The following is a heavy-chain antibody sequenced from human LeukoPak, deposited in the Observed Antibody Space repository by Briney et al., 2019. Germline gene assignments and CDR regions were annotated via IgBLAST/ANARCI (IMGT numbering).Heavy chain of an antibody. J-gene: IGHJ4*02. CDR1: GDSISSTDSY. CDR3: ARDWNRYAY. CDR2: IYYSGNT. D-gene: IGHD1-1*01. Sequence: SETLSLTCTVFGDSISSTDSYWGWIRQPPGKALEWIATIYYSGNTYYNPSLKSRVTISIDTSKNQFSLKLSSLTAADTAVYYCARDWNRYAYWGQGTLVTVSS. V-gene: IGHV4-39*07.